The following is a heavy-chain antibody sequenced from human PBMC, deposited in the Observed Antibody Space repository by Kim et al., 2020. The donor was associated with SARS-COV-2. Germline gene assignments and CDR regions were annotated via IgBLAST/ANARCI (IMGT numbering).Heavy chain of an antibody. D-gene: IGHD3-10*01. CDR3: ARDFEFG. V-gene: IGHV3-21*01. CDR2: SSSYI. Sequence: SSSYIYYADSVKGRFTISRDNAKNSLYLQMNSLRAEDTAVYYCARDFEFGWGQGTLVTVSS. J-gene: IGHJ4*02.